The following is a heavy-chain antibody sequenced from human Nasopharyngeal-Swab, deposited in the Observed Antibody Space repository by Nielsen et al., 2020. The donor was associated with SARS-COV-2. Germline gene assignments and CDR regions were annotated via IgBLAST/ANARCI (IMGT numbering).Heavy chain of an antibody. J-gene: IGHJ4*02. D-gene: IGHD3-22*01. Sequence: GESLKISCAASGFTFSSYWMSWVRQAPGKGLEGVANIKQDGSEKYYVDSVKGRFTISRDNAKNSLYLQMNSLRAEDTAVYYCARAPKRGSSGYQVVYWGQGTLVTVSS. CDR3: ARAPKRGSSGYQVVY. CDR2: IKQDGSEK. CDR1: GFTFSSYW. V-gene: IGHV3-7*03.